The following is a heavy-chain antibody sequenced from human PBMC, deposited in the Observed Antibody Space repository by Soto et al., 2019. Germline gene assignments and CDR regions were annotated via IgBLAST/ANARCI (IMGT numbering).Heavy chain of an antibody. V-gene: IGHV1-2*04. J-gene: IGHJ6*02. CDR3: ARALRGGTGTYYYYGMDV. D-gene: IGHD1-7*01. CDR2: INPNSGGT. Sequence: ASVKVSCKASGYTFTGYYMHWVRQAPGQGLEWMGWINPNSGGTNYAQKFQGWVTMTRDTSISTAYMELSRLRSDDTAVYYCARALRGGTGTYYYYGMDVWGQGTTVT. CDR1: GYTFTGYY.